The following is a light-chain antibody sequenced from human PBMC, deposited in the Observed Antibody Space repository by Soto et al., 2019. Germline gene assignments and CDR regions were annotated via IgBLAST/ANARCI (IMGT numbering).Light chain of an antibody. V-gene: IGKV3-20*01. J-gene: IGKJ2*01. CDR2: GTS. Sequence: VLTQSPGTLSLSPGERATLSCRASQNIATQFFTWYQQRPGQAPRVLIYGTSTRATGIPDRFSGSGSGTDFTLTISRLEPEDFAVDDCQQYSSSSGDTFGQGTKLEIK. CDR3: QQYSSSSGDT. CDR1: QNIATQF.